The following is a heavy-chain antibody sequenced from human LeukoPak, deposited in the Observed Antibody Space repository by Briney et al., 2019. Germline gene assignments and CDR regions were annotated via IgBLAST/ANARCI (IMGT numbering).Heavy chain of an antibody. J-gene: IGHJ6*03. V-gene: IGHV4-30-4*02. Sequence: SETLSLTCTVSGGSISSGDYYWSWIRQPPGKGLEWIGYIYYSGSTYYNPSLKSRVTISVDTSKNQFSLKLSSVTAADTAVYYCARAYYDFYYMDVWGKGTTVTVSS. CDR1: GGSISSGDYY. D-gene: IGHD3-3*01. CDR2: IYYSGST. CDR3: ARAYYDFYYMDV.